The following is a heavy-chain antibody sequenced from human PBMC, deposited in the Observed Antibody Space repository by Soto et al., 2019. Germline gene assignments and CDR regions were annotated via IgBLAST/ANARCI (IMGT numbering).Heavy chain of an antibody. J-gene: IGHJ6*02. V-gene: IGHV1-3*04. CDR1: GYTLTRYS. Sequence: ASVKVSCKASGYTLTRYSIHWVRRAPRQRREWMGWINIGSGNTEYSQNFQDRITITRDTSASSVYMELSSLRSEDTAVYYCARDGGDCGYRLIYYFYIGMDVWGQGTTVTVSS. CDR2: INIGSGNT. D-gene: IGHD2-21*02. CDR3: ARDGGDCGYRLIYYFYIGMDV.